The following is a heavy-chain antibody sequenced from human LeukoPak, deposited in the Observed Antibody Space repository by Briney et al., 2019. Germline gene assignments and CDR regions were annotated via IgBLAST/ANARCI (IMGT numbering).Heavy chain of an antibody. D-gene: IGHD2-2*01. Sequence: KTSETLSLTCAVSGGSISSSNWWSWVRQPPGKGLEWIGEIYHSGSTNYNPSLKSRVTISVGTSKNQFSLTLSSVTAADTAVYYCARVARCTSCFDVDYWGQGTLVTVSS. V-gene: IGHV4-4*02. J-gene: IGHJ4*02. CDR1: GGSISSSNW. CDR3: ARVARCTSCFDVDY. CDR2: IYHSGST.